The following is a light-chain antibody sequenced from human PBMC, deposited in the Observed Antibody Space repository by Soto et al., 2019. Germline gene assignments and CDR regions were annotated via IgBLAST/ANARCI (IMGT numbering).Light chain of an antibody. CDR3: GAWDNSLSAWL. CDR2: DNN. V-gene: IGLV1-51*01. CDR1: GSNIGNNY. Sequence: QSVLTQPPSVSAAPGQKVTISCSGSGSNIGNNYVSWYQQLPGTAPKLLIYDNNKRPSGIPDRFSGSRSGTSATLGITGLQTGDEADYYCGAWDNSLSAWLFGGGTKLTVL. J-gene: IGLJ3*02.